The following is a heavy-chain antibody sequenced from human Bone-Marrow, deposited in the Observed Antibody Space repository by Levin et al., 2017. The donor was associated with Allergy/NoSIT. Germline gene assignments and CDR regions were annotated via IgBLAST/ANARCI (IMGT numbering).Heavy chain of an antibody. J-gene: IGHJ6*02. V-gene: IGHV3-21*01. CDR2: ISPYSTHI. CDR1: GFTFSSYS. D-gene: IGHD6-13*01. CDR3: ARPWAAGGTWEFPNGMDV. Sequence: GGSLRLSCAASGFTFSSYSLNWVRQAPGKGLEWVSSISPYSTHIYYADSVKGRFTISRDNAKNSLYLQVSNLRAEDTAVYYCARPWAAGGTWEFPNGMDVWGQGTTVTVSS.